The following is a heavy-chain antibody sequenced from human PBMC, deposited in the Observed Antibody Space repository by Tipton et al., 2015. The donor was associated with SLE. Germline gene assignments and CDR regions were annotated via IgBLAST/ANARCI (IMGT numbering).Heavy chain of an antibody. Sequence: SLRLSCAASGFTFSSYAMSWVRQTPGKGLEWVAVTWHDGTVTKYADSVKGRFSISRDNSKNTLYLQMNSLRVEDTATYYCAKDLMYGHPGPYFDYWGQGTLVTVSS. CDR2: TWHDGTVT. D-gene: IGHD2-8*01. CDR1: GFTFSSYA. CDR3: AKDLMYGHPGPYFDY. V-gene: IGHV3-33*06. J-gene: IGHJ4*02.